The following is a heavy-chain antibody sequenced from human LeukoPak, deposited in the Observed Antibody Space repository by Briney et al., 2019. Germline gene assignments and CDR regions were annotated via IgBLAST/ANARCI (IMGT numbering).Heavy chain of an antibody. CDR2: ISYSGNT. CDR1: AGSISSSDYY. D-gene: IGHD3-22*01. CDR3: ARLTHSYYSDTSGYYPYYYMDV. V-gene: IGHV4-39*02. J-gene: IGHJ6*03. Sequence: PSETLSLTCTVSAGSISSSDYYWGWIRQSPGKGLEWIGRISYSGNTYYNPSLKSRVTISVDTSKNRFSLRLSSVTAADTAVYYCARLTHSYYSDTSGYYPYYYMDVWGKGTRVTVSS.